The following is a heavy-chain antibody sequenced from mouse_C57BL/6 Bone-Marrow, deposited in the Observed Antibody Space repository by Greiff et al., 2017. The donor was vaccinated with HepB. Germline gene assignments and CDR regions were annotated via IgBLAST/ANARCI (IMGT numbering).Heavy chain of an antibody. Sequence: QVQLQQPGAELVKPGASVKMSCKASGYTFTSYWITWVKQRPGQGLEWIGDIYPGSGSTNYNEKFKSKATLTVDTSSSTAYMQLSSLTSEDSAVYYCASGVPRVGGGYVDYWGQGTTLTVSS. CDR2: IYPGSGST. J-gene: IGHJ2*01. CDR1: GYTFTSYW. V-gene: IGHV1-55*01. CDR3: ASGVPRVGGGYVDY. D-gene: IGHD1-1*01.